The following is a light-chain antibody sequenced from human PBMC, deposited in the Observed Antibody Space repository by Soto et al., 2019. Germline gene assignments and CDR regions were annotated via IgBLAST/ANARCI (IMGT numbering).Light chain of an antibody. CDR2: GNS. CDR1: SSNIGAGYD. J-gene: IGLJ1*01. Sequence: QSVLTQPPSVSGAPGQRVTISCTGSSSNIGAGYDVHWYQQLPGTAPKLLIYGNSNRPSGVPDRFSGSKYGPSASLAITGLQAEDEADYYCQSYDSSLSGYVFGTGTNVTVL. CDR3: QSYDSSLSGYV. V-gene: IGLV1-40*01.